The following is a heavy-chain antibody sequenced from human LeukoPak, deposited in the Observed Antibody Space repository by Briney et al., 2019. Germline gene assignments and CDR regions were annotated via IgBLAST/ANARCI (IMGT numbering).Heavy chain of an antibody. V-gene: IGHV3-23*01. Sequence: GGSLRLSCAASGFTFSSYAMSWVRQAPGKGLEWVSAISGSGGSTYYADSVKGRFTTSRDNSKNTLYLQMNSLRAVDTAVYYCAKDTRYSSSWYFDYWGQGTLVTVSS. CDR3: AKDTRYSSSWYFDY. CDR2: ISGSGGST. J-gene: IGHJ4*02. D-gene: IGHD6-13*01. CDR1: GFTFSSYA.